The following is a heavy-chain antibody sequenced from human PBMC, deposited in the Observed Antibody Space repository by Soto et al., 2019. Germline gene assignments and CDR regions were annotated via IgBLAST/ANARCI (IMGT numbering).Heavy chain of an antibody. V-gene: IGHV3-23*01. Sequence: LLPSGGGSVQPAGSLTLSCAASGFTFGTTVISWVRQAPGEGLEWVSTIHGSGGITYYADSVKGLFTISRDNSRNTLSPQMNSLRGYDTALYYCAKNSGWFNTWGQGDLVTGSS. J-gene: IGHJ5*02. CDR2: IHGSGGIT. CDR3: AKNSGWFNT. D-gene: IGHD3-10*01. CDR1: GFTFGTTV.